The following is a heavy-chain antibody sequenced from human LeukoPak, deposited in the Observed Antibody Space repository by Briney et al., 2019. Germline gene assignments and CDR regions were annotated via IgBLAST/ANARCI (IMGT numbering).Heavy chain of an antibody. J-gene: IGHJ4*02. D-gene: IGHD3-10*01. V-gene: IGHV3-53*01. Sequence: GGSLRLSCAVSGFNVSSNYMTWVRQAPGKGLECVSDIYTGGQTYYAESVKGRFTISRENSKNTLYLQMNSLRAEDTAVYYCARNYGLGSYYNVGFAYWGQGTLVTVSS. CDR1: GFNVSSNY. CDR3: ARNYGLGSYYNVGFAY. CDR2: IYTGGQT.